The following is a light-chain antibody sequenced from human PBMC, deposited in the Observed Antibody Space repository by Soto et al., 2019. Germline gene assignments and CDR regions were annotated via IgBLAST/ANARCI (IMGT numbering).Light chain of an antibody. V-gene: IGKV3-20*01. J-gene: IGKJ4*01. CDR2: GAS. Sequence: EIVLTQSPATLSLSPWERATLSCRPSQSVSSSYLAWYQQKPGQAPRLLIYGASTRATGIPDRFSGSGSGTDFTLTISRLEPEDFAVYYCQQYGPSLLTFGGGTKVDIK. CDR1: QSVSSSY. CDR3: QQYGPSLLT.